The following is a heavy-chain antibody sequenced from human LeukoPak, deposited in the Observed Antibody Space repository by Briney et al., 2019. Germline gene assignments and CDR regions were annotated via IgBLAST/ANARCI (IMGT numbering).Heavy chain of an antibody. D-gene: IGHD3-10*01. CDR1: GYSIRSGYQ. CDR3: TLTFYGSGRGHDSSGIQ. Sequence: PSETLSLTCSVSGYSIRSGYQWGWIRQPPGKGLEWIGSIYHSGSTYYNPSLKSRVTISVDTSKNQFSLKLSSVTAADTAVYYCTLTFYGSGRGHDSSGIQWGQGTLVTVSS. CDR2: IYHSGST. V-gene: IGHV4-38-2*01. J-gene: IGHJ4*02.